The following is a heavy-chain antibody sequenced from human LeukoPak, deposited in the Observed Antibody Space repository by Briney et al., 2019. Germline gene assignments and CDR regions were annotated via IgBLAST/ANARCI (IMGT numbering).Heavy chain of an antibody. V-gene: IGHV4-61*05. CDR3: ARLQTTTLDY. CDR1: GGSISSSSYY. D-gene: IGHD1-26*01. J-gene: IGHJ4*02. Sequence: PSETLSLTCTVSGGSISSSSYYWGWIRQPPGTGLEWIGYIYYSGSTNYNPSLKSRVTISVDTSKNQFSLKLSSVTAADTAVYYCARLQTTTLDYWGQGTLVTVSS. CDR2: IYYSGST.